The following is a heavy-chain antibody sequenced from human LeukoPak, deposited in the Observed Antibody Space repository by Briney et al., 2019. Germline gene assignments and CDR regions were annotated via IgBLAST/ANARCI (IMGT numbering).Heavy chain of an antibody. V-gene: IGHV1-8*01. Sequence: ASVKVSCKASGYTFTSYDINWVRQATGQGLEWMGWMNPNSGNTGYAQKFQGRVTMTRNTSISTAYMELSSLRSEDTAVYYCARDGDYSNPREFDYWGQGTLVTVSS. D-gene: IGHD4-11*01. J-gene: IGHJ4*02. CDR1: GYTFTSYD. CDR2: MNPNSGNT. CDR3: ARDGDYSNPREFDY.